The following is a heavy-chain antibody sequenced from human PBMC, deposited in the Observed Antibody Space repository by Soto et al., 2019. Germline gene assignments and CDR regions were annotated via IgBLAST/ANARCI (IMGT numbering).Heavy chain of an antibody. J-gene: IGHJ5*02. CDR2: HYSGGST. CDR1: GFSVSSNY. CDR3: ARHRHPRGTVGATSPLDP. D-gene: IGHD1-26*01. V-gene: IGHV3-53*01. Sequence: RLSFAISGFSVSSNYLSWVRQAPGKGLEWVSVHYSGGSTYYADSVQGRFTISRDKSNNTLYLQMRRVRAEDTAVYFCARHRHPRGTVGATSPLDPWGQGTQVTVS.